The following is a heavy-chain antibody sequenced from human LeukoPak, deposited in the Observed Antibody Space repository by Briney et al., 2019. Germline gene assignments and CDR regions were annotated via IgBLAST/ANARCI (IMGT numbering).Heavy chain of an antibody. Sequence: PSETLSLTCTISGGSISAYYWSWIRQPLGKGLEWIGYIYFTGTTTYHPSLRNRVTISLDTSNNQFSLDLTSVTVADTAVYYCARLNSGSRPNFDSWGQGSLVTVSS. J-gene: IGHJ4*02. CDR3: ARLNSGSRPNFDS. CDR2: IYFTGTT. CDR1: GGSISAYY. D-gene: IGHD3-22*01. V-gene: IGHV4-59*08.